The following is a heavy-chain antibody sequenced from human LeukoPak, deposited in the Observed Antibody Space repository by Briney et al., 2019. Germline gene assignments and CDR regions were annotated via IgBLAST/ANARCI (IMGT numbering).Heavy chain of an antibody. CDR3: TRQGHAWIYYDSSGYTVTDY. J-gene: IGHJ4*02. Sequence: GGSLRVSFAASGFTVSSYEMNWVRQAPGKGLGGVSYITGVGHTIYYADSVEGRFTISRDNAKNPLYLPMNRLSAEQTALYYCTRQGHAWIYYDSSGYTVTDYWGQRTLVTVSS. V-gene: IGHV3-48*03. D-gene: IGHD3-22*01. CDR2: ITGVGHTI. CDR1: GFTVSSYE.